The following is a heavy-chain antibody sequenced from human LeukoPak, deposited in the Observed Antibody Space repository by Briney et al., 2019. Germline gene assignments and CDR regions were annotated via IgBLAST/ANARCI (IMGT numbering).Heavy chain of an antibody. Sequence: SETLSLTCTVSGGSIHTYNWMWIRQPAGKGLEFIGRNNFAGRGYYNPSLKSRVTISVDSPSNQFSLELTSVTAADTAVYYCARDRQHSYGSDLDHWGQGILVTASS. CDR1: GGSIHTYN. D-gene: IGHD5-18*01. CDR3: ARDRQHSYGSDLDH. CDR2: NNFAGRG. J-gene: IGHJ4*02. V-gene: IGHV4-4*07.